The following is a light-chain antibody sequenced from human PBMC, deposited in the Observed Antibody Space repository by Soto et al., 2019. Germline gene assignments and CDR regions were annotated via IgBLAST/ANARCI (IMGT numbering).Light chain of an antibody. Sequence: QSALTKPASVSGSLGQSITISCTGSTSDVGRYNYVSWYQQHPGKAPKLLIFEVSNRPSGVSNRFSGSKSGNTASLAISGLRAEDEADYYCTSYTSRNYYVFGTGTKLTVL. CDR1: TSDVGRYNY. CDR3: TSYTSRNYYV. CDR2: EVS. J-gene: IGLJ1*01. V-gene: IGLV2-14*01.